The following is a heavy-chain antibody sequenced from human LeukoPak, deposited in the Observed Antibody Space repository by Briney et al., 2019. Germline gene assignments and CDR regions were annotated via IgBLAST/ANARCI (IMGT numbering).Heavy chain of an antibody. D-gene: IGHD2-15*01. CDR3: ARESSGGSGVPFDFDG. V-gene: IGHV4-4*07. J-gene: IGHJ4*02. CDR2: IYTSGST. CDR1: GCTISSYI. Sequence: SDTLSLSCTVSGCTISSYIRRWIRQAAGKGLEWIGCIYTSGSTNYNPPPKSRVTRSVDTSKNQFSLKLSSVTAADTAVYYCARESSGGSGVPFDFDGWGQLTLVSVSS.